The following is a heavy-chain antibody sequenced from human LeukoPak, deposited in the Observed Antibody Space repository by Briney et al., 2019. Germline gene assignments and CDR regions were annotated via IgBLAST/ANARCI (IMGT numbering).Heavy chain of an antibody. D-gene: IGHD6-19*01. CDR1: GFTFSSQA. V-gene: IGHV3-23*01. CDR2: ISGSDGST. Sequence: PGGSLRLSCAASGFTFSSQAMSWVRQAPGKRLEWVSSISGSDGSTNYADSVKGRFTISRDNSKNTLYLQMNSLRAEDTAVYYCAKLIAVAGTDDYWGQGTLVTVSS. CDR3: AKLIAVAGTDDY. J-gene: IGHJ4*02.